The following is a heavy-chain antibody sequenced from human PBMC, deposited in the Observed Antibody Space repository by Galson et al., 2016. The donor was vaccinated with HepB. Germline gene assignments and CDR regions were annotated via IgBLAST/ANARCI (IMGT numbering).Heavy chain of an antibody. J-gene: IGHJ4*02. D-gene: IGHD1-26*01. CDR1: GFTFSSHW. V-gene: IGHV3-74*01. CDR3: ARVARGNFRKESVHFDY. CDR2: INNDGDTT. Sequence: SLRLSCAASGFTFSSHWMHWVRQTPGKGLVFVSRINNDGDTTNYVDSVKGRFTVSRDNANKTLYLEMSSLRAEDTAVYCCARVARGNFRKESVHFDYWGQGTLVAVSS.